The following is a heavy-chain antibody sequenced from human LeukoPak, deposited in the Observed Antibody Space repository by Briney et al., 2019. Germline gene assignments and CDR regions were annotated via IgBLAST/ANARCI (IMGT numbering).Heavy chain of an antibody. Sequence: KPSETLSLTCAVYGGSFSGYYWSWIRQPPGKGLEWIGEINHSGSTNYNPSLKSRVTISVDTSKNQFSLKLSSVTAADTAVYYCARRGADIVTMPAAKRGSFDFWGHGTMVTVSS. D-gene: IGHD2-15*01. CDR3: ARRGADIVTMPAAKRGSFDF. CDR2: INHSGST. J-gene: IGHJ3*01. CDR1: GGSFSGYY. V-gene: IGHV4-34*01.